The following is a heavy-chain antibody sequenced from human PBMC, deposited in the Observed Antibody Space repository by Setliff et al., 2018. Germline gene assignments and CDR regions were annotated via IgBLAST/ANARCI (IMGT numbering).Heavy chain of an antibody. D-gene: IGHD3-22*01. CDR3: VHFTVGYDISGYLCS. CDR1: GFSLSTNTVG. CDR2: IFWHDDK. V-gene: IGHV2-5*01. J-gene: IGHJ5*02. Sequence: SGPTLVNPTETLTLTCTFSGFSLSTNTVGVGWIRQPPGKTLEWLAVIFWHDDKRYSPSLQHRLTINKDTSKNHMVLTMAHVDPVDTATYYCVHFTVGYDISGYLCSWGQGTLVTVSS.